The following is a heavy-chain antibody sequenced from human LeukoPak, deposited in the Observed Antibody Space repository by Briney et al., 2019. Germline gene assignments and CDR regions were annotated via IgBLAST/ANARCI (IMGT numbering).Heavy chain of an antibody. CDR3: ARDEMRVVVTASSFDY. V-gene: IGHV3-33*01. D-gene: IGHD2-21*02. CDR2: MWYDGSNK. J-gene: IGHJ4*02. CDR1: GFTLSSYG. Sequence: GGSLRLSCAASGFTLSSYGMHWVRQAPGKGLEWVAVMWYDGSNKYYADSVKGRFTISRDNSKNTLYLQMNSLRAEDTAVYYCARDEMRVVVTASSFDYWGQGTLVTVSS.